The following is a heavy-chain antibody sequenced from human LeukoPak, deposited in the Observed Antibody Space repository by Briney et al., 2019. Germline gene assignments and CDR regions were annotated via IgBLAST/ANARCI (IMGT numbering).Heavy chain of an antibody. J-gene: IGHJ4*02. D-gene: IGHD3-22*01. CDR3: ARSEDYDSSLQYFDY. CDR2: IYCSGST. V-gene: IGHV4-59*01. Sequence: SETLSLTCTVSGGSISSYYWSWIRQPPGKGLEWIGYIYCSGSTNYNPSLKSRVTISVDTSKNQFSLKLSSVTAADTAVYYCARSEDYDSSLQYFDYWGQGTLVTVSS. CDR1: GGSISSYY.